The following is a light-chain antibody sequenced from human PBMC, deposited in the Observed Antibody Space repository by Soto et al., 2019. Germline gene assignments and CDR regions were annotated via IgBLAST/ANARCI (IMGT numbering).Light chain of an antibody. CDR2: KVS. CDR3: QQYGSSPPYT. CDR1: QSISNW. Sequence: DIQMTQSPSTLSAFVGDRVTITCRASQSISNWLAWYQQKPGYAPKLLIYKVSTLNTGVPSRFSGSGSGTGFTLTISSLQPDDFAVYYCQQYGSSPPYTFGQGTKVEI. J-gene: IGKJ2*01. V-gene: IGKV1-5*03.